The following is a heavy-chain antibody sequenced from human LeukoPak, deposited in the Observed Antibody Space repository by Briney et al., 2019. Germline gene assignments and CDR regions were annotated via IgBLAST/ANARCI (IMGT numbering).Heavy chain of an antibody. D-gene: IGHD2-2*01. CDR1: GFTFSSYE. Sequence: PGGSLRLSCAASGFTFSSYEMNWVRQAPGKGLEWVSYISSSGSTIYYADSVKGRFTISRDKAKNSLYLQMHSLRAEDTAVYYCARVGELVPAPHYYYGMDVWGKGTTVTVSS. CDR2: ISSSGSTI. CDR3: ARVGELVPAPHYYYGMDV. J-gene: IGHJ6*04. V-gene: IGHV3-48*03.